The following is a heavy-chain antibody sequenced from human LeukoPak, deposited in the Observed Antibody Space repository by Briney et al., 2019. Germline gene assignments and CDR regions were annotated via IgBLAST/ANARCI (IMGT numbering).Heavy chain of an antibody. CDR2: INPNSGGT. CDR1: GYTFTGYY. V-gene: IGHV1-2*02. D-gene: IGHD6-13*01. Sequence: ASVTVSCKASGYTFTGYYMHWVRQAPGQGLEWMGWINPNSGGTNYAQKFQGRVTMTRDTSISTAYMELSRLRFDDTAVYYCARDQTAAAANGAFDIWGQGTMVTVSS. J-gene: IGHJ3*02. CDR3: ARDQTAAAANGAFDI.